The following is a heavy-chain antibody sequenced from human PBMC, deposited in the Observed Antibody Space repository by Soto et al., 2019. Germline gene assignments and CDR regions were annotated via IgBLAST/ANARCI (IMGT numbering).Heavy chain of an antibody. Sequence: QITLKESGPTLVKPTQTLTLTCSFSGFSLSTRGLGVGWIRQPPGKALEWLGLIYWDDDKQYRPSLKSRLTITKETSKNEVVLTMTKLDPADTATYYCAHRDEYYDSSGLAFDIWGQGILVTVSS. CDR2: IYWDDDK. J-gene: IGHJ3*02. CDR1: GFSLSTRGLG. D-gene: IGHD3-22*01. CDR3: AHRDEYYDSSGLAFDI. V-gene: IGHV2-5*02.